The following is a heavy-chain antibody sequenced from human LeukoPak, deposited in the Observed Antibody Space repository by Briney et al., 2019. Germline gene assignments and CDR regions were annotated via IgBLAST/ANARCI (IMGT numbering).Heavy chain of an antibody. Sequence: PGGSLRLSCAASGFTFSSYAMHWVRQAPGKGLEWVAVISYDGSNKYYADSVKGRFTISRDNSKNTLYLQMNSLRAEDTAVYYCARHAVSTRILDYWGQGTLVTVSS. D-gene: IGHD1-14*01. V-gene: IGHV3-30-3*01. CDR1: GFTFSSYA. CDR3: ARHAVSTRILDY. J-gene: IGHJ4*02. CDR2: ISYDGSNK.